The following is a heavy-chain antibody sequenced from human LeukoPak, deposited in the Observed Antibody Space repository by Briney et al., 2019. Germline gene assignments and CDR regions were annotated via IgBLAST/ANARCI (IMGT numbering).Heavy chain of an antibody. CDR1: GFAFSSFG. CDR2: ISDNGGSI. D-gene: IGHD2-21*01. J-gene: IGHJ5*02. CDR3: VKIAPDLP. Sequence: GGSLRLSCAASGFAFSSFGMTWVRQAPGKGLEWVSAISDNGGSIFYADSVKGRFTISRDNSKNSLYLQMNSLRADDTAVYYCVKIAPDLPWGQGTLVTVSS. V-gene: IGHV3-23*01.